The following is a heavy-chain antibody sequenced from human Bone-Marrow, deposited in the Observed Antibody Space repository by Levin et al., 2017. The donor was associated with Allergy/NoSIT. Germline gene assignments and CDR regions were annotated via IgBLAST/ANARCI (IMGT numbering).Heavy chain of an antibody. Sequence: GESLKISCAGSGFTFSSYAMHWVRQAPGKGLEWLSVIAYDGNKKYLADSVKGRFTVSRDNGKNTLYLQINSLRTDDSATYYCAKGVKELLFRRSLGLTMDVWGQGTTVTVSS. CDR2: IAYDGNKK. CDR1: GFTFSSYA. V-gene: IGHV3-30*18. D-gene: IGHD1-7*01. CDR3: AKGVKELLFRRSLGLTMDV. J-gene: IGHJ6*02.